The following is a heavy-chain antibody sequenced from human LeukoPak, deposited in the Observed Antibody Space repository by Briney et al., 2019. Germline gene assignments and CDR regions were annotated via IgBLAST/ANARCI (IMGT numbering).Heavy chain of an antibody. Sequence: GGSLRLSCAASGFTFSKYWMLWVRQAPGKGLESVSRINTDGTVTTYADSVKGRFTVSRDNADNTMFLQMNSVRYEDKAVYYCATKQWLAPPPDSWGQGTPVTASS. CDR2: INTDGTVT. D-gene: IGHD6-19*01. CDR1: GFTFSKYW. J-gene: IGHJ4*02. CDR3: ATKQWLAPPPDS. V-gene: IGHV3-74*01.